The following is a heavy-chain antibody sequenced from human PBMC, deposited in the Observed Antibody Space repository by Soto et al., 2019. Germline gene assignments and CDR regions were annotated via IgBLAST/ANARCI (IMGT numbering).Heavy chain of an antibody. D-gene: IGHD2-8*01. CDR3: ARGQACFNGVCYFDS. CDR1: GYTFSNYA. Sequence: QVPLVQSGAEVKQPGASVRVSCKASGYTFSNYAIHWVRQAPGQRLECLGWIHAGNGNTKYSRDFQGRVTITMDTSANTAYMELISLTSEDTAVYYCARGQACFNGVCYFDSWGQGVLVTVSS. V-gene: IGHV1-3*01. J-gene: IGHJ4*02. CDR2: IHAGNGNT.